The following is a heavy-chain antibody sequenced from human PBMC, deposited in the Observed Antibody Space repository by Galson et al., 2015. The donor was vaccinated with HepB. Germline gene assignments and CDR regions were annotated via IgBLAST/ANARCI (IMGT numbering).Heavy chain of an antibody. Sequence: SLRLSCAASGFIFGSYWMGWVRQAPGKGLEWVANINQDGGEKYYVDSVKGRLTISRDNAKNSLYLQMNGLRAEDTAVYYCARDPLGPFDYWGQGTLVTVSS. CDR2: INQDGGEK. CDR3: ARDPLGPFDY. CDR1: GFIFGSYW. D-gene: IGHD1-26*01. V-gene: IGHV3-7*01. J-gene: IGHJ4*02.